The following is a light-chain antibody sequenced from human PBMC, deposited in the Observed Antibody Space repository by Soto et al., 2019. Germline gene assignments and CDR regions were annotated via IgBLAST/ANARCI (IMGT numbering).Light chain of an antibody. J-gene: IGKJ4*01. Sequence: EIVLTQSPGTLSLSPGERATLSCRASQSVSSTYLAWYQQKPGQAPRLLTYGASSRATGIPDRFSGSGSGTDFTLTISRLEPEDFAVYYCQQYESSPTTFGGGTKVEIK. V-gene: IGKV3-20*01. CDR1: QSVSSTY. CDR2: GAS. CDR3: QQYESSPTT.